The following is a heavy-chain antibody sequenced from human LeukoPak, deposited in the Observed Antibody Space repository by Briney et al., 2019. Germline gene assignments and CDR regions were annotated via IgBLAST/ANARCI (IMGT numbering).Heavy chain of an antibody. CDR1: GYTFTGYY. D-gene: IGHD6-13*01. Sequence: ASVKVSCKASGYTFTGYYMHWVRQAPGQGLEWMGWINPNSGATNYAQKFQGRVTMTRDTSISTAYMELSRLRSDDTAVYYCAREPSYSSSWYTTCDHWGQGILVTVSS. J-gene: IGHJ5*02. CDR3: AREPSYSSSWYTTCDH. V-gene: IGHV1-2*02. CDR2: INPNSGAT.